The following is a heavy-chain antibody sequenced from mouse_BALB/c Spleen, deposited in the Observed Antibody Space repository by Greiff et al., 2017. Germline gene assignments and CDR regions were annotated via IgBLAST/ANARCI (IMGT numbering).Heavy chain of an antibody. Sequence: EVKVVESGGGLVQPGGSRKLSCAASGFTFSSFGMHWVRQAPEKGLEWVAYISSGSSTIYYADTVKGRFTISRDNAKNTLYLQMSSLKSEDTAMYYCARRGDWDYFDYWGQGTTLTVSS. J-gene: IGHJ2*01. V-gene: IGHV5-17*03. CDR2: ISSGSSTI. CDR3: ARRGDWDYFDY. D-gene: IGHD4-1*01. CDR1: GFTFSSFG.